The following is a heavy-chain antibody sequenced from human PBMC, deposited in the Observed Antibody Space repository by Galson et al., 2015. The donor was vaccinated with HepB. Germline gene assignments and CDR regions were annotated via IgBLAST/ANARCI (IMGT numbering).Heavy chain of an antibody. CDR3: AREIRGWYPAGGF. CDR1: GFTFSSYS. V-gene: IGHV3-21*01. J-gene: IGHJ4*02. CDR2: IRSSSSYI. Sequence: SLRLSCAASGFTFSSYSMNWVRQAPGKGLEWVSSIRSSSSYIYYADSVKGRFTISRDNAQNSLYLQMNSLRAEDTAVYYCAREIRGWYPAGGFGGQGTLVPVSS. D-gene: IGHD6-19*01.